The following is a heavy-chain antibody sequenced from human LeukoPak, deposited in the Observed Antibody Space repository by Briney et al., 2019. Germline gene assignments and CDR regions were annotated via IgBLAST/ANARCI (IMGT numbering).Heavy chain of an antibody. CDR3: AKVQEGWLQLSDLDY. D-gene: IGHD5-24*01. CDR1: GFTFSSYA. CDR2: ISGSGGST. Sequence: GGSLRLSCAASGFTFSSYAMSWVRQAPGKGLEWVSAISGSGGSTYYADSVKGRFTISRDNSKNTLYLQMNSLRAEDTAVYYCAKVQEGWLQLSDLDYWGQGTLVTVSS. J-gene: IGHJ4*02. V-gene: IGHV3-23*01.